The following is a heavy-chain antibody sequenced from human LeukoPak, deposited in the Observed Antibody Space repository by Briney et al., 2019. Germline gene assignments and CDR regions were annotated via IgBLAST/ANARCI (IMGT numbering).Heavy chain of an antibody. J-gene: IGHJ4*02. Sequence: SETLSLTCTVSGGSISSYYWSWIRQPPGKGLEWIGEINHSGSTSYNPSLKSRVTISVDTSKNQFSLKLSSVTAADTAVYYCARVGYYYDSSGYYYDQIGAFDYWGQGTLVTVSS. D-gene: IGHD3-22*01. CDR1: GGSISSYY. CDR2: INHSGST. V-gene: IGHV4-34*09. CDR3: ARVGYYYDSSGYYYDQIGAFDY.